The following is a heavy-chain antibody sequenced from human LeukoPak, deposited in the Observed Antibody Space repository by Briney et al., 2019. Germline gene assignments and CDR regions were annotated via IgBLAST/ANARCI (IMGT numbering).Heavy chain of an antibody. CDR2: INHSGST. Sequence: SETLSLTCAVYGGSFSGYYWSWIRQPPGKGLEWIGEINHSGSTNYNPSLKSRVTISVDTSKNQFSLKLSSVTAADTAVYYCARQSYMVRGFLDWFDPWGQGTLVTVSS. D-gene: IGHD3-10*01. V-gene: IGHV4-34*01. CDR1: GGSFSGYY. J-gene: IGHJ5*02. CDR3: ARQSYMVRGFLDWFDP.